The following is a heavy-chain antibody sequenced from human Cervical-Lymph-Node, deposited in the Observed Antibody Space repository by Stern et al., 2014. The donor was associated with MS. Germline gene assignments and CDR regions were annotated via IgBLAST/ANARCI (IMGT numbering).Heavy chain of an antibody. D-gene: IGHD6-19*01. CDR1: GYTFTNYY. J-gene: IGHJ4*02. Sequence: VQLVQSGAEVKKPGASVKVSCKASGYTFTNYYIHWVRQAPGQGLEWMGIIKPSGGGTNYAQKFEGRVTMTRDTSTSTVYMEMSSLRSEDTAVYFCARDALAGTAVPRHVDYWGQGTLVTVSS. CDR3: ARDALAGTAVPRHVDY. V-gene: IGHV1-46*01. CDR2: IKPSGGGT.